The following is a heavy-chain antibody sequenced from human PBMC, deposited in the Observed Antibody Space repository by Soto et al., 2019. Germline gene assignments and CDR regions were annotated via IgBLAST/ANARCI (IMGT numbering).Heavy chain of an antibody. CDR2: IKGDGSAK. CDR3: SRDVSPGSSGYYCYALEI. D-gene: IGHD6-25*01. Sequence: EVQLVESGGGLVQPGGSLRLSCAASGFTFGNYWMTWVRQAPGKGLEWVANIKGDGSAKSYLDSVRGRFTVSRDNAQNSLFLQMNILRAEDTALYYCSRDVSPGSSGYYCYALEIWGQGKMLTVS. V-gene: IGHV3-7*05. J-gene: IGHJ3*02. CDR1: GFTFGNYW.